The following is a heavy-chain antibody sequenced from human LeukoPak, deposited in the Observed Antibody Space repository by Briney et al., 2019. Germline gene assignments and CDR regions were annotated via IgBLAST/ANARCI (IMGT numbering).Heavy chain of an antibody. Sequence: GGSLRLSCAASGFTFSDYYMSWIRQAPGKGLEWVSYISSSGSTIYYADSEKGRFTISRDNAKNSLYLQMNSLRAEDTAVYYCARVEMATITFDYWGQGTLVTVSS. D-gene: IGHD5-24*01. CDR1: GFTFSDYY. J-gene: IGHJ4*02. V-gene: IGHV3-11*04. CDR3: ARVEMATITFDY. CDR2: ISSSGSTI.